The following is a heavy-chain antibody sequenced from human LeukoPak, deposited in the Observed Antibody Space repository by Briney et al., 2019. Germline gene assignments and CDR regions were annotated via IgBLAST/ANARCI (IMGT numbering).Heavy chain of an antibody. CDR3: AGGTGLPPANYFYYGMDV. CDR2: IWHDGSNE. D-gene: IGHD3/OR15-3a*01. J-gene: IGHJ6*02. V-gene: IGHV3-33*01. Sequence: GGSLRLSCAASGFTFSNFGMHWVRQAPGGGLEWVAIIWHDGSNEYYADSVKGRFTFSRDNSKNTLYLQMNGLRAEDTAVYYCAGGTGLPPANYFYYGMDVWGQGTTVTVSS. CDR1: GFTFSNFG.